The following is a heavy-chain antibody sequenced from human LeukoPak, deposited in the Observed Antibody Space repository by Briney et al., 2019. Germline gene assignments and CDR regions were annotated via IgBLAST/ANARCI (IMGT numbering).Heavy chain of an antibody. J-gene: IGHJ4*02. D-gene: IGHD6-19*01. CDR3: ARDLMAAVAGIDY. V-gene: IGHV3-21*01. Sequence: GGSLRLSCAASGFTFSSYSMDWVRQAPGKGLEWVSSISSSSSYIYYADSVKGRFTISRDNAKKSLYMQMNRLRAEDTAVYYCARDLMAAVAGIDYWGQGTLVTVSS. CDR2: ISSSSSYI. CDR1: GFTFSSYS.